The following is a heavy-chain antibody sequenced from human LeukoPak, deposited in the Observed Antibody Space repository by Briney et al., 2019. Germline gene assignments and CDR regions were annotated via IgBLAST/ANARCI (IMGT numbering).Heavy chain of an antibody. D-gene: IGHD3-22*01. Sequence: SETLSLTCAVYGGSFSGYYWSWIRQPPGKGLEWIGEINHGGSTNYNPPLKSRVTISVDTSKNQFSLKLSSVTAADTAVYYCARFYSGYSGAFDIWGQGTMVTVSS. CDR2: INHGGST. V-gene: IGHV4-34*01. J-gene: IGHJ3*02. CDR3: ARFYSGYSGAFDI. CDR1: GGSFSGYY.